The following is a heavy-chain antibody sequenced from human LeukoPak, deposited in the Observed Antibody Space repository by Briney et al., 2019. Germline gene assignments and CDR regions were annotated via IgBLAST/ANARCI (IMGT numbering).Heavy chain of an antibody. CDR2: ISGSGGST. CDR1: GFTFSSYA. V-gene: IGHV3-23*01. CDR3: AKGWNYYDSSGYHFDY. J-gene: IGHJ4*02. Sequence: GGSLRLSCAASGFTFSSYAMSWVRQAPGKGLEWVSAISGSGGSTYYADSVKGRFTISRDNSKNTLYLQMNSLRAEDTAVYYWAKGWNYYDSSGYHFDYWGQGTLVTVSS. D-gene: IGHD3-22*01.